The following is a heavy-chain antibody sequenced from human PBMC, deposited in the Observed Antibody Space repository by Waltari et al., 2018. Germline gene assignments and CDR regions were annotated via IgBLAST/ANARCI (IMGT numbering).Heavy chain of an antibody. D-gene: IGHD4-17*01. CDR3: GRIAFGDDGGYFQH. CDR2: MQYRGST. J-gene: IGHJ1*01. Sequence: HLHLQELGPGLVKPSATLSLTCTVSGGSISTTYNWGWIRQPPGKGLEWMGNMQYRGSTFYNPSLKSRVTISLDTSKNQFSLRLSSVGAADTAVYFCGRIAFGDDGGYFQHWGQGTLVTVSS. V-gene: IGHV4-39*01. CDR1: GGSISTTYN.